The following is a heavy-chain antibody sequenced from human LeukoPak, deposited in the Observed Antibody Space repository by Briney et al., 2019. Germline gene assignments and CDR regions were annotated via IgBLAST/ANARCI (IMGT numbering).Heavy chain of an antibody. Sequence: GRSLRLSCAASGFTFSSYGMHWVRQAPGKGLEWVAVIWYDGSNKYCADSVKGRFTISRDNSKNTLYLQMNSLRAEDTAVYYCARGYGDKASNLYYYYGMDVWGQGTTVTVSS. CDR3: ARGYGDKASNLYYYYGMDV. V-gene: IGHV3-33*01. CDR2: IWYDGSNK. D-gene: IGHD4-17*01. J-gene: IGHJ6*02. CDR1: GFTFSSYG.